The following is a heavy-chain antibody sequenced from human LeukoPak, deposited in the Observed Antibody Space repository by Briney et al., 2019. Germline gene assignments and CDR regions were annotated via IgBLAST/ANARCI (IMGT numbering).Heavy chain of an antibody. D-gene: IGHD1-26*01. CDR3: ARGPPYSGSYLAY. CDR2: INPNSGGT. J-gene: IGHJ4*02. V-gene: IGHV1-2*02. CDR1: GYTFTGYY. Sequence: ASVKVSCKASGYTFTGYYMHWVRQAPGQGLEWMGWINPNSGGTNYAQKFQGRVTMTRDTSISTAYMELSRLRSDDTAVYYCARGPPYSGSYLAYWGQGTLVTVSS.